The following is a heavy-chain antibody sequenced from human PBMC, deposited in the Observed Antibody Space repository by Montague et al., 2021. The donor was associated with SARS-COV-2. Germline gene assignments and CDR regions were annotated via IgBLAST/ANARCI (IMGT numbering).Heavy chain of an antibody. CDR3: ARDDFRWDFDC. Sequence: SETLSLTCTVSGGSISSYYWTWIRQPPGKGLEWIGYTYYSGSTNYNPSLKSRVTMSVDTSKNQFSLKLSSVTAADTAVYYCARDDFRWDFDCWGQGTLVTVSS. J-gene: IGHJ4*02. CDR2: TYYSGST. V-gene: IGHV4-59*12. D-gene: IGHD2/OR15-2a*01. CDR1: GGSISSYY.